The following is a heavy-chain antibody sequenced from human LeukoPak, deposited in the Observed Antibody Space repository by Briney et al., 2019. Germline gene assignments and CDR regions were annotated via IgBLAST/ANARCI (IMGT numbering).Heavy chain of an antibody. V-gene: IGHV3-48*04. CDR3: ARALVVGYYFDY. CDR1: GFSFSSYS. J-gene: IGHJ4*02. CDR2: ISSSSGTI. Sequence: GGSLRLSCVASGFSFSSYSMNWVRQAPGKELEWVAYISSSSGTINYADSVKGRFIVSRDDAKNSLFLQMNSLRPEDTAVYYCARALVVGYYFDYWGQGTLVTVSS. D-gene: IGHD2-21*01.